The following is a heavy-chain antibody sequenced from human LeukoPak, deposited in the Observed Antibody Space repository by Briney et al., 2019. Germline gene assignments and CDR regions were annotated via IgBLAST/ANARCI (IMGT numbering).Heavy chain of an antibody. V-gene: IGHV3-30*02. J-gene: IGHJ4*02. CDR2: IRYDGSNK. CDR3: AKDHLYYFDY. Sequence: GSLRLSWSAAGITFRKHGMDWVRQAPSKGVEWVAFIRYDGSNKYYADSVKGRFTISRDNSKNTLYLQMNSLRAEDTAVYYCAKDHLYYFDYWGQGTLVTVSS. CDR1: GITFRKHG.